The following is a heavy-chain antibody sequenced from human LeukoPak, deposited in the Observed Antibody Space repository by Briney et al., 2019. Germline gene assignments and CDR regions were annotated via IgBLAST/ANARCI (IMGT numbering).Heavy chain of an antibody. Sequence: PSETLSLTCTDSGGSISSYYWSWIRQPPGKGLEWIWYIYYSGSTNYNPSLKSRVTISVDTSMNQFSLKLSSVTAADTAVYYCATTRVGRVVTTPWYFDLWGRGTLVTVSS. J-gene: IGHJ2*01. V-gene: IGHV4-59*01. CDR2: IYYSGST. CDR3: ATTRVGRVVTTPWYFDL. CDR1: GGSISSYY. D-gene: IGHD4-23*01.